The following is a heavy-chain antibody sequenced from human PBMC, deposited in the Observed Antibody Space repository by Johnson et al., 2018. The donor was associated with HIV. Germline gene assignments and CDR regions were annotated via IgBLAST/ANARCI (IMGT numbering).Heavy chain of an antibody. J-gene: IGHJ3*02. CDR1: GFTFSSYA. V-gene: IGHV3-30-3*01. CDR2: ISYDGSNK. Sequence: QVQLVESGGGVVQPGRSLRLSCAASGFTFSSYAMHWVRQAPGKGLEWVAVISYDGSNKYYADSVKGRFTISRDNSKNTLYLQMNSLRAEDTAVYYCARGGCSGGYTGAFDIWGQGTMVTVSS. D-gene: IGHD2-15*01. CDR3: ARGGCSGGYTGAFDI.